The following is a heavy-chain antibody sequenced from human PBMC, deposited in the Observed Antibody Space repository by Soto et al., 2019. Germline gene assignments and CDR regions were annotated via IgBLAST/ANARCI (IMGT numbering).Heavy chain of an antibody. D-gene: IGHD3-22*01. CDR2: ISGSGGST. V-gene: IGHV3-23*01. Sequence: LRLSCAASGFTFSSYAMSWVRQAPGKGLEWVSAISGSGGSTYYADSVKGRFTISRDNSKNTLYLQMNSLRAEDTAVYYCAKEQYYYDSSGSIFDYWGQGTLVTV. CDR3: AKEQYYYDSSGSIFDY. J-gene: IGHJ4*02. CDR1: GFTFSSYA.